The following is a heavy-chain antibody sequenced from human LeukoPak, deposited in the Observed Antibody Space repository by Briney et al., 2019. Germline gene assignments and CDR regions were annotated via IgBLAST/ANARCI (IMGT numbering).Heavy chain of an antibody. V-gene: IGHV3-74*01. D-gene: IGHD6-13*01. CDR1: GFTFSSYW. Sequence: GGSLRLSCAASGFTFSSYWMHWVRHAPGKGLVWVSRINSDGSNTNYADSVKGRFTISKGNAENTLYLQMNSLRAEDTAVYYCARKAAGLTFDYWGQGTLVTVSS. J-gene: IGHJ4*02. CDR3: ARKAAGLTFDY. CDR2: INSDGSNT.